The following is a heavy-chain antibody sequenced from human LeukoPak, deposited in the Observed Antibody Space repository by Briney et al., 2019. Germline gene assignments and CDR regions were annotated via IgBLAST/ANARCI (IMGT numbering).Heavy chain of an antibody. CDR1: GYSFTSYW. Sequence: GESLKISAKGFGYSFTSYWISWVRQMPGKGLEGMGGIDPSDSYTNYSPSFQGHVTISAAKSISTAYLQWSSLKASDTAMYYCAIHTYGGYGVHYFDHWGQGTLLPVSS. CDR2: IDPSDSYT. J-gene: IGHJ4*02. CDR3: AIHTYGGYGVHYFDH. V-gene: IGHV5-10-1*01. D-gene: IGHD5-12*01.